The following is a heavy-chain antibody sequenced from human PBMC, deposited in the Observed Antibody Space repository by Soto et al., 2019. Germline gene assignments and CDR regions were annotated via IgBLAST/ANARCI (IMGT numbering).Heavy chain of an antibody. CDR3: ARDPGGIGVDY. V-gene: IGHV1-18*01. CDR2: TSAYKGNT. J-gene: IGHJ4*02. D-gene: IGHD2-15*01. Sequence: QVQLVQSGAEVQKPGASVKVSCKASGYTFTSYGISWVRQAPGQRLEWMGWTSAYKGNTNYAQKHHGRVTLTTDTSTSTAYMELRSLRSCDTAVYYCARDPGGIGVDYWGQGTLVTVSS. CDR1: GYTFTSYG.